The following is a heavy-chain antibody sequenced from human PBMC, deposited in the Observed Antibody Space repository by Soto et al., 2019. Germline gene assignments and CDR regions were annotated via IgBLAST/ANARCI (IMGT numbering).Heavy chain of an antibody. CDR2: INHSGST. D-gene: IGHD2-15*01. CDR3: ARGSCSGGSCYDPTFDY. Sequence: SETLSLTCAVYGGSFSGYYWSWIRQPPGKGLEWIGEINHSGSTNYNPSPKSRVTISVDTSKNQFSLKLSSVTAADTAVYYCARGSCSGGSCYDPTFDYWGQGTLVTVAS. CDR1: GGSFSGYY. V-gene: IGHV4-34*01. J-gene: IGHJ4*02.